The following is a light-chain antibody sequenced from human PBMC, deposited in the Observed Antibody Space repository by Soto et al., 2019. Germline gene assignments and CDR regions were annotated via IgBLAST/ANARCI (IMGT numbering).Light chain of an antibody. J-gene: IGKJ4*01. CDR3: QQRSDWPPLT. V-gene: IGKV3-11*01. Sequence: EIVLTQSPATLSLSPGERATLSCRASQSVSSYLAWYQQKPGQAPRLLIYDASNRAIGIPARFSGSGSGTAFTLTISSLEPEDFAVYYWQQRSDWPPLTFGGGTKVEIK. CDR1: QSVSSY. CDR2: DAS.